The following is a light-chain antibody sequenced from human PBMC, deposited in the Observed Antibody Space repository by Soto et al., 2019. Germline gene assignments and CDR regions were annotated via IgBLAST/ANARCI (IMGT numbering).Light chain of an antibody. V-gene: IGKV4-1*01. CDR3: HQHYSSPRT. CDR1: QSVLHSSNNKNY. J-gene: IGKJ4*01. Sequence: DIVMTQSPDSLAVSLGERATINCKSSQSVLHSSNNKNYLTWYQQKPGQPPKLLIYWASTRESGVPDRFSGSGSGTDFTLTISSLQAEDVAVYYCHQHYSSPRTFVGGTKVEIK. CDR2: WAS.